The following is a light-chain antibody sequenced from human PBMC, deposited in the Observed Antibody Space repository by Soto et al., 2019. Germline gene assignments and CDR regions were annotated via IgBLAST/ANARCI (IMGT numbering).Light chain of an antibody. J-gene: IGKJ1*01. Sequence: DIQMTQSPSSLSASIGDKVTITCRASQGIGNFLAWYQQKPGKPPKLLMYAASSLQSGVPSRFGGSGVGTDFTLTISSLQPEDVASYYCQKYDSAPWTFGQGTKVEIK. CDR2: AAS. V-gene: IGKV1-27*01. CDR1: QGIGNF. CDR3: QKYDSAPWT.